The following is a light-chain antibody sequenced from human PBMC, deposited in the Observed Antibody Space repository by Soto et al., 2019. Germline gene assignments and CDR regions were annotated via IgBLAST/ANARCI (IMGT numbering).Light chain of an antibody. J-gene: IGKJ4*01. CDR3: IQALQTPLT. Sequence: DIVMTQSPLSLPVTPGEPASISCRSSQSLLYGNRYNYLDWYLQKPGQSPQLLIYLGSKLASGVPDRFSGSGSATDFTLKISRVEADDVGTYYFIQALQTPLTFGGGTKREI. V-gene: IGKV2-28*01. CDR2: LGS. CDR1: QSLLYGNRYNY.